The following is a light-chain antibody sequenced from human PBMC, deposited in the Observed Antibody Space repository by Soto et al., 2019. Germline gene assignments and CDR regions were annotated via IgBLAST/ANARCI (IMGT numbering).Light chain of an antibody. V-gene: IGLV2-14*01. J-gene: IGLJ2*01. Sequence: QSALTQPASVSGSPGQSITISCTGTSSDVGGYDYVSWYPQHPGKSPKLMIYDVSNRPSGVSNRCSGSKSGNTASLTISGLPAEDEAYYYCSSYTTSSTVVFGEGTKLAV. CDR1: SSDVGGYDY. CDR3: SSYTTSSTVV. CDR2: DVS.